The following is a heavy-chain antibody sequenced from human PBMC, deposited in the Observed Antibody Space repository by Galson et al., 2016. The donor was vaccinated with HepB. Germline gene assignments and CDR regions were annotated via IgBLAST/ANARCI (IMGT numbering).Heavy chain of an antibody. CDR2: IDPSDSYT. V-gene: IGHV5-10-1*01. CDR1: GYSFTSYW. D-gene: IGHD3-22*01. J-gene: IGHJ4*02. Sequence: QSGAEVKKPGESLRISCKGSGYSFTSYWISWVRQMPGKGLEWMGRIDPSDSYTNYSPSFQGHVTISADKSMSTAYLQWSSLKASDTAMYYCARHRYYYVSSGYYYALGYWGQGTLVTVSS. CDR3: ARHRYYYVSSGYYYALGY.